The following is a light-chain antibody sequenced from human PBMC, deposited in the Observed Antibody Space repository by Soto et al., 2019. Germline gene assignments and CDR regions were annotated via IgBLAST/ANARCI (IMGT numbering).Light chain of an antibody. CDR1: QSVSIS. J-gene: IGKJ4*01. V-gene: IGKV3-11*01. CDR2: YAS. CDR3: QQRSNWPPVT. Sequence: EIVLTQSPATLSLSPGERATLSCRASQSVSISLAWYQQKPGQAPRLLIYYASNRATGIPARFSGSGSGTDFSLTIRSLEPEEFAVYYCQQRSNWPPVTFGGGTKVEIK.